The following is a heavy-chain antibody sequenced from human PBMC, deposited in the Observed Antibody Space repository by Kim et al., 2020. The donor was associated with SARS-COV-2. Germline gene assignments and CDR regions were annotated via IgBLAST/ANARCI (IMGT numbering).Heavy chain of an antibody. CDR2: IYSGGST. Sequence: GGSLRLSCAASGFTVSSNYMSWVRQAPGKGLEWVSVIYSGGSTYYADSVKGRFTISRDNSKNTLYLQMNSLRAEDTAVYYCARGVYDSSGYYWSAGNWFDPWGQGTLVTVSS. V-gene: IGHV3-53*01. J-gene: IGHJ5*02. CDR3: ARGVYDSSGYYWSAGNWFDP. CDR1: GFTVSSNY. D-gene: IGHD3-22*01.